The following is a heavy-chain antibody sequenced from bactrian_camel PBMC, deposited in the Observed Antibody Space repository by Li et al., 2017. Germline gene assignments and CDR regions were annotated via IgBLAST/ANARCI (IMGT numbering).Heavy chain of an antibody. CDR2: IHSDGDT. V-gene: IGHV3S40*01. Sequence: EVQLVESGGGSVHPGGSLRLSCAASGFTFSSYYMSWVRQAPGKGLEWVSTIHSDGDTYYANSVKGRFTIARDNTKNIVSLQMTVLKSEDTALYYCAKASVLIGSREGDNYWGQGTQVTVS. CDR3: AKASVLIGSREGDNY. J-gene: IGHJ4*01. D-gene: IGHD3*01. CDR1: GFTFSSYY.